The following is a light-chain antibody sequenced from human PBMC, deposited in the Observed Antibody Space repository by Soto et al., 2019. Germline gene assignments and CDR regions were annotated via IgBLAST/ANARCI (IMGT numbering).Light chain of an antibody. CDR3: QQYATFPRT. V-gene: IGKV1-5*03. CDR2: RAS. CDR1: QSIIRW. Sequence: DIQMTQSPSTLSASLADRITITCLASQSIIRWLAWYQQKPGKAPKLLMYRASTLESGVPSRFSGSGSGTEFTLTISSLQPDDFATYHCQQYATFPRTFGQGTKVDI. J-gene: IGKJ1*01.